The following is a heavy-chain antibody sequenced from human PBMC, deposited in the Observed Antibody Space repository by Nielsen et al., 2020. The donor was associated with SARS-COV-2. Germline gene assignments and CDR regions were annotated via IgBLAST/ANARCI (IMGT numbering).Heavy chain of an antibody. Sequence: SETLSLTCTVSGGSISSSNYYWGWIRQPPGKGLEWIGNISYSGSTYNHPSLKSRVTISVDTSKNQFSLKLSSVTAADTAVYYCATTTRDAFDIWGQGTMVTVSS. CDR2: ISYSGST. CDR1: GGSISSSNYY. CDR3: ATTTRDAFDI. J-gene: IGHJ3*02. D-gene: IGHD1-7*01. V-gene: IGHV4-39*01.